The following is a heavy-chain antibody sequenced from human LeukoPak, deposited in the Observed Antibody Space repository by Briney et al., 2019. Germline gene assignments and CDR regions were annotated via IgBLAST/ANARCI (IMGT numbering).Heavy chain of an antibody. V-gene: IGHV3-7*04. CDR2: IKQDGSEK. CDR3: ARAVAGNWFDP. J-gene: IGHJ5*02. Sequence: GGSLRLSCAASGFTFSSYWMSWVRQAPGKGLEWVANIKQDGSEKYYVDSVKGRFTISRDNAKNSLYLQMNSLRAEDTAVNYCARAVAGNWFDPWGQGTLVTVSS. D-gene: IGHD6-19*01. CDR1: GFTFSSYW.